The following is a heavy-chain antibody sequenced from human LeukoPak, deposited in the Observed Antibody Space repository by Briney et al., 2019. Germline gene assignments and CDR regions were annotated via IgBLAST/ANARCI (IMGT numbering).Heavy chain of an antibody. V-gene: IGHV3-30-3*01. D-gene: IGHD1/OR15-1a*01. CDR2: ISYDGSNK. CDR1: AFTFNAYA. Sequence: GGSLRLSCAASAFTFNAYALHWVRQAPGKGLQWVAVISYDGSNKYYADSVVGRFTVSRDNSKDTLYLQVNSLRVDDTGVYYCARETNSGDYYYYGINVWGQGTTVTVSS. CDR3: ARETNSGDYYYYGINV. J-gene: IGHJ6*02.